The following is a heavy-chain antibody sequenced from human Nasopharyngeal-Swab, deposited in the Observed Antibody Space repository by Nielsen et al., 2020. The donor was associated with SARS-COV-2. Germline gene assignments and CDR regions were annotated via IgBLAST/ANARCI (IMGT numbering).Heavy chain of an antibody. V-gene: IGHV3-73*01. J-gene: IGHJ6*02. CDR2: IRSKANSYAT. Sequence: GGSLRLSCAASGFTFSGSAMHWVRQAPGKGLEWVGRIRSKANSYATAYAASVKGRFTSSRDDSKNTAYLQMNSLKTEDTAVYYCTRGPHYYYYGMDVWGQGTTVTVSS. CDR1: GFTFSGSA. CDR3: TRGPHYYYYGMDV.